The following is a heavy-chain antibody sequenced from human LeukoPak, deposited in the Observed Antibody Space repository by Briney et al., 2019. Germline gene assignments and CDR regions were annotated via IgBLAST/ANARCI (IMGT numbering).Heavy chain of an antibody. D-gene: IGHD2-2*02. CDR3: ARGIVVVPAAIWDY. V-gene: IGHV4-59*01. CDR2: IYYSGST. Sequence: SESLSLTCPVSGASISSYYWSWVRQPPGKGLEWIGYIYYSGSTNYNPSLKSRVTISVDTSKNQFSLKLSSVTAADTAVYYCARGIVVVPAAIWDYWGQGTLVTVSS. CDR1: GASISSYY. J-gene: IGHJ4*02.